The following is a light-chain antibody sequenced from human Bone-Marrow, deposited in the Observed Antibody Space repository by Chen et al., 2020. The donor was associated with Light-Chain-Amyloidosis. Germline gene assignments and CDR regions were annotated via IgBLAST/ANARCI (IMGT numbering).Light chain of an antibody. V-gene: IGLV3-21*02. Sequence: SYVLTQPSSVSVAPRPTATIACGGNNIGSTSVHWYQQTPGQAPLLVVYDDSDRPSGIPERLSGSNSGNTATLTISRVEAGDEADYYCQVWDRSSDRPVFGGGTKLTVL. J-gene: IGLJ3*02. CDR2: DDS. CDR1: NIGSTS. CDR3: QVWDRSSDRPV.